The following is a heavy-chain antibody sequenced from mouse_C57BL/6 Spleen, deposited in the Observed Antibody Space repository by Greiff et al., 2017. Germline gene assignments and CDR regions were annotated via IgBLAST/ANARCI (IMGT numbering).Heavy chain of an antibody. V-gene: IGHV1-80*01. CDR3: SRSEYHAMYY. J-gene: IGHJ4*01. CDR2: IYPGDGDT. CDR1: GYAFSSYW. Sequence: LQLQQSGAELVMPGASVQISCKASGYAFSSYWLHWVNQRPGNGLAWIGYIYPGDGDTNYNGKFKGNSTRTAYKSSSTAYMQLSSLTSEDSAVDYCSRSEYHAMYYWGQVASGTCS.